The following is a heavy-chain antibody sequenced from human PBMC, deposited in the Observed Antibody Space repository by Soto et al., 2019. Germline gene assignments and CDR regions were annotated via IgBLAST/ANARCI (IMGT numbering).Heavy chain of an antibody. J-gene: IGHJ4*02. CDR1: GGTFSSYA. CDR2: IIPIFGTA. D-gene: IGHD3-16*01. V-gene: IGHV1-69*13. CDR3: ARDDPGGDYVDY. Sequence: SVKVSCKASGGTFSSYAISWVRQAPGQGLEWMGGIIPIFGTANYAQKFQGRVTITADESTSTAYMELSSLRSEDTAVYYCARDDPGGDYVDYWGQGTLVTVSS.